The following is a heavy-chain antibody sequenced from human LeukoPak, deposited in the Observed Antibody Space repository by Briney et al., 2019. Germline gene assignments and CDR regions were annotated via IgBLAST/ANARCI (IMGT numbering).Heavy chain of an antibody. D-gene: IGHD3-22*01. CDR2: IIPIFGTA. CDR1: GGTFSSYA. CDR3: ASTEKVVVDAFDI. J-gene: IGHJ3*02. V-gene: IGHV1-69*13. Sequence: ASVKVSCKASGGTFSSYAISWVRQAPGRGLEWMGGIIPIFGTANYAQKFQGRVTITADESTSTAYMELSSLRSEDTAVYYCASTEKVVVDAFDIWGQGTMVTVSS.